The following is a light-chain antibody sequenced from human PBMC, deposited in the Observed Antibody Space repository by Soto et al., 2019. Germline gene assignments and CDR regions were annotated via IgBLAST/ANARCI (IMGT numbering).Light chain of an antibody. J-gene: IGKJ2*01. CDR3: MQDLQTSMYT. CDR2: LGS. CDR1: QSLLHSNGYNY. V-gene: IGKV2-28*01. Sequence: DIVMTQSPLSLPVTPGEPASISCRSSQSLLHSNGYNYLDWYLQKPGQSPQLLIYLGSNRASGVPDRFSGSGSGTDFTLKISRVEAEDVGVYYCMQDLQTSMYTFGQGTKLEIK.